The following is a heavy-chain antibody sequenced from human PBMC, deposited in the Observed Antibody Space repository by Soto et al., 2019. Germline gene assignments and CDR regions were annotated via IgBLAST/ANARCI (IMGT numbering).Heavy chain of an antibody. Sequence: QVQLQESGPGLVKPSQTLSLTCTASGGSISSGGYYWNWIRQHPGKGLEWIGYICCSGSTYYNPSLKSRVTISLDTSQNQFSLKLSSVTAADTAVYYCARRSTVTEYFDYWGQGTLVTVSS. D-gene: IGHD4-17*01. J-gene: IGHJ4*02. CDR1: GGSISSGGYY. CDR2: ICCSGST. CDR3: ARRSTVTEYFDY. V-gene: IGHV4-31*03.